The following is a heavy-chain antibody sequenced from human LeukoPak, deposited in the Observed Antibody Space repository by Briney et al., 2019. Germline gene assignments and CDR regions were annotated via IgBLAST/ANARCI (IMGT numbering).Heavy chain of an antibody. CDR2: IYYSGST. CDR3: ARETDLAYYYDSSGPRFDY. J-gene: IGHJ4*02. D-gene: IGHD3-22*01. CDR1: GGSFSSGSYY. V-gene: IGHV4-61*01. Sequence: NPSETLSLTCTVSGGSFSSGSYYWSWIRQPPGKGLEWIGYIYYSGSTNYNPSLKSRVTISVDTSKNQFSLKLSSVTAADTAVYYCARETDLAYYYDSSGPRFDYWGQGTLVTVSS.